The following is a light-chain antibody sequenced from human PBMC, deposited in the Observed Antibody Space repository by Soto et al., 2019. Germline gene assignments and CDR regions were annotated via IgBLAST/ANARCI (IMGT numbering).Light chain of an antibody. CDR3: QQYGNSPWT. Sequence: EVVLTQSPGTLSLSPGERAILSCRASQSVSSGYLAWYQQKPGQAPNLLIYGASSRATGIPDRFSGSGSGTDFTLSISRVEPEDFAVYYCQQYGNSPWTFGQGTKVEIK. CDR2: GAS. J-gene: IGKJ1*01. CDR1: QSVSSGY. V-gene: IGKV3-20*01.